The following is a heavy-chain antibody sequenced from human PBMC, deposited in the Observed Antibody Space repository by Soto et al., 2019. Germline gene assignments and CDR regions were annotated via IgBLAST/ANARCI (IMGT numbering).Heavy chain of an antibody. D-gene: IGHD2-15*01. Sequence: PSETLCLTCTVSRGFISNDYWSWILEPPGKGLEGGGYIYDSGSTHYNPSLESRVTISEDTSKNQFSLKLSSVTAADTAVYYCTRSFPVGCSGGSCCKDYWGQGTLVTVSS. CDR1: RGFISNDY. CDR3: TRSFPVGCSGGSCCKDY. CDR2: IYDSGST. J-gene: IGHJ4*02. V-gene: IGHV4-59*01.